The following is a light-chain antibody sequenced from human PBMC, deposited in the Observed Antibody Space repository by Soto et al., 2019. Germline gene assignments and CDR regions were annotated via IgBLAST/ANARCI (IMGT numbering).Light chain of an antibody. J-gene: IGKJ1*01. V-gene: IGKV3-20*01. Sequence: IVLTQYPGTLSLSPGERATLSCMASQSVSSSYLAWYQQKPGQAPRLLIYGASSRATGITDRFSGSGSGTDFTLTISRLEPEDFAVYYCQQYGSSPWTFGQGTKVDIK. CDR1: QSVSSSY. CDR3: QQYGSSPWT. CDR2: GAS.